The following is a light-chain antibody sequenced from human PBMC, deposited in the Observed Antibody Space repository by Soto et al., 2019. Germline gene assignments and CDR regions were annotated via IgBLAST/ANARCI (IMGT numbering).Light chain of an antibody. V-gene: IGKV3-20*01. CDR1: QSVSSSF. J-gene: IGKJ4*01. CDR2: GAS. Sequence: EIVLTQSPGTLSLSPGERATLSCRSSQSVSSSFLAWYQQKPGQAPSLRIYGASSRSTGIPDRFSGSGSGTDFTLTISRLEPEDVEVYYCQQYGSSPLAFGGGTHVEIK. CDR3: QQYGSSPLA.